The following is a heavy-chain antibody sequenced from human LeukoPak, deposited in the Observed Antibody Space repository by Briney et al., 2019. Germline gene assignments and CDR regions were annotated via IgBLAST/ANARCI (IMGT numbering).Heavy chain of an antibody. CDR1: GFIFSHYA. J-gene: IGHJ4*02. CDR3: AKVPRSGYDGGSD. Sequence: GGSLRLSCAASGFIFSHYAMSWVRQAPGKGLEWVSGISGSGGNTYYADSVKGRFTISRDNSKNTLYLQMNSLRAEDTAVYYCAKVPRSGYDGGSDWGQGTLVTVSS. D-gene: IGHD5-12*01. CDR2: ISGSGGNT. V-gene: IGHV3-23*01.